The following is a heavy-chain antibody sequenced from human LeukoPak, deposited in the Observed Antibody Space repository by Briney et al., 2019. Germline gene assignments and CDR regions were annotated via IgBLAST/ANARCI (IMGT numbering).Heavy chain of an antibody. CDR1: GYTFTTYA. J-gene: IGHJ6*03. Sequence: SVKVSCKASGYTFTTYAISWVRQAPGQGLEWMGGIIPIFGTANYAQKFQGRVTITADESTSTAYMELSSLRSEDTAMYFCARSPRPYYYYMDVWDKGTTVTISS. CDR2: IIPIFGTA. V-gene: IGHV1-69*13. CDR3: ARSPRPYYYYMDV.